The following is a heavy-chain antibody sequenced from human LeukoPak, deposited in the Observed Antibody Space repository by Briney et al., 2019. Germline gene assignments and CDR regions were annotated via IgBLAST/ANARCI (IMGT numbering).Heavy chain of an antibody. Sequence: SETLSLTCIVSGGSISSYYWSWIRQPPGKGLEWIGYIYYSGSTNYNPSLKSRVTISVDTSKKQFSLKLSSVTAADTAVYYCARDRLQLQSWGQGTLVTVSS. V-gene: IGHV4-59*01. CDR1: GGSISSYY. D-gene: IGHD1-1*01. J-gene: IGHJ5*02. CDR3: ARDRLQLQS. CDR2: IYYSGST.